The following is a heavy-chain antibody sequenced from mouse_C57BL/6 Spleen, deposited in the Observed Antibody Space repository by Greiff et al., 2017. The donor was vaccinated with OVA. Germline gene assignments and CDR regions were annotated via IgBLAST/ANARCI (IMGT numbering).Heavy chain of an antibody. D-gene: IGHD1-1*01. Sequence: QVQLQQPGAELVMPGASVKLSCKASGYTFTSYWMHWVKQRPGQGLEWIGEIDPSDSYTNYNQKLKGKSTLTVDKSSSTAYMQLSSLTSEDSAVYYCARRALYYYGSSYVDYYAMDYWGQGTSVTVSS. CDR3: ARRALYYYGSSYVDYYAMDY. CDR1: GYTFTSYW. V-gene: IGHV1-69*01. J-gene: IGHJ4*01. CDR2: IDPSDSYT.